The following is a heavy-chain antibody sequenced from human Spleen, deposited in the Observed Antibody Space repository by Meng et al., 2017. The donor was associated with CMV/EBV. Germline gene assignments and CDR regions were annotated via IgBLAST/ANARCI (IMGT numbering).Heavy chain of an antibody. D-gene: IGHD4-17*01. Sequence: QIQLVQSGPELRRPGASVKVSCKASGYKFDIYAIAWVRQAPGKGLEWVGWVSGENGETNYGQKFQDRVTVTADTLTKTAYMEMRSLRSDDSAMYYCARAGAAVTTNFDFWGQGTLVTVSS. CDR3: ARAGAAVTTNFDF. CDR1: GYKFDIYA. V-gene: IGHV1-18*01. CDR2: VSGENGET. J-gene: IGHJ4*02.